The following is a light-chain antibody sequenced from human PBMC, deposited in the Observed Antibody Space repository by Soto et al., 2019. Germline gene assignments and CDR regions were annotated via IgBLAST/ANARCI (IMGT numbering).Light chain of an antibody. Sequence: DIVMTQSPDSLAVSLGERATINCKSSQSVLHSSNNKNYIAWYPKKPGQPPKVLIYWASTRESGVPDRFSGSGSGTDFTLSISSLQAEDVAVYHFQQYYSTPFTFGPRTKVDIK. CDR3: QQYYSTPFT. CDR2: WAS. CDR1: QSVLHSSNNKNY. V-gene: IGKV4-1*01. J-gene: IGKJ3*01.